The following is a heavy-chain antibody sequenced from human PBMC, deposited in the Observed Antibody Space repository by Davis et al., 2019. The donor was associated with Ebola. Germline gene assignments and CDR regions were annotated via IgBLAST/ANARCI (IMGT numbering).Heavy chain of an antibody. CDR3: AKDYTAMVRGCDY. Sequence: SVRGRFTISRDNAKNSLYLQMNSLRAEDTALYYCAKDYTAMVRGCDYWGQGTLVTVSS. J-gene: IGHJ4*02. D-gene: IGHD5-18*01. V-gene: IGHV3-9*01.